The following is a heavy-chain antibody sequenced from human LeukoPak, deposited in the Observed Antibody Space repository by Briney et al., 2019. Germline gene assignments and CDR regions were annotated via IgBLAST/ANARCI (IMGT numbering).Heavy chain of an antibody. CDR1: GFTFSHLW. CDR3: AREDGYCSGANCYSYFDS. D-gene: IGHD2-15*01. V-gene: IGHV3-7*01. Sequence: GGSLRLSCAASGFTFSHLWMSWVRQAPGKGLEWVAYIKKTGSETYYVDSVKGRFTITRDNTRNSLFLQMYSLRAEDTAVYFCAREDGYCSGANCYSYFDSWGQGTLVTVSS. J-gene: IGHJ4*02. CDR2: IKKTGSET.